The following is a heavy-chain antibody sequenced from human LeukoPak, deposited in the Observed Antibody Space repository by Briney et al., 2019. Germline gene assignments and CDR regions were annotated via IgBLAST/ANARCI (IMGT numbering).Heavy chain of an antibody. J-gene: IGHJ3*02. CDR1: GYTFTSYG. D-gene: IGHD3-22*01. CDR3: ARDNYYDSSGYCFGAFDI. V-gene: IGHV1-18*01. CDR2: ISAYNGNT. Sequence: ATVKVSCKASGYTFTSYGISWVRQAPGQGREGMGWISAYNGNTNYAQKLQGRVTMTTDTSTSTAYMELRRLRSDDTAVYYCARDNYYDSSGYCFGAFDIWGQGTMVTVSS.